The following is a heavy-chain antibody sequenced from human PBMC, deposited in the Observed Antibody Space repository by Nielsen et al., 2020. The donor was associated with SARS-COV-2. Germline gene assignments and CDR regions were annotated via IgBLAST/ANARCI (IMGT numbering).Heavy chain of an antibody. J-gene: IGHJ5*02. V-gene: IGHV1-18*04. Sequence: ASVKVSCKASGYTFTKYGISWVRQAPGQGLEWMGWISGNSDSAKYVKKFLGRVIMTTDTSTRTAYLEVRSLRSDDTAVYYCASSAHPSGFNWFDPWGQGTLVTVSS. D-gene: IGHD3-22*01. CDR3: ASSAHPSGFNWFDP. CDR1: GYTFTKYG. CDR2: ISGNSDSA.